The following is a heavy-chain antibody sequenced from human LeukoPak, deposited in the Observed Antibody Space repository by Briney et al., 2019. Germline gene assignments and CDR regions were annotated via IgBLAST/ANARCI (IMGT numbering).Heavy chain of an antibody. CDR1: GGSISSSSYY. Sequence: SETLSLTCTVSGGSISSSSYYWGWIRQPPGKGLEWIGSIYYSGSTYYNPSLKSRVTISVDKSKNQFSLKLSSVTAADTAVYYCASGGYSGLQSDYWGQGTLVTVSS. V-gene: IGHV4-39*07. CDR3: ASGGYSGLQSDY. CDR2: IYYSGST. D-gene: IGHD1-26*01. J-gene: IGHJ4*02.